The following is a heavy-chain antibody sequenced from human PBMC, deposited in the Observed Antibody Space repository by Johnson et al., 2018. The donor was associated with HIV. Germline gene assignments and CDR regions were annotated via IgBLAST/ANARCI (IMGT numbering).Heavy chain of an antibody. D-gene: IGHD3-3*01. CDR1: GFTFDDYG. CDR3: GRANDFWSGYYPPGAFDV. J-gene: IGHJ3*01. V-gene: IGHV3-20*04. CDR2: INWNGGST. Sequence: VQLVESGGGVVRPGGSLRLSCAVSGFTFDDYGMSWVRQAPGKGLEWISGINWNGGSTGYAHSVKGRFTISRENAKNSLYLQMSTLRAEDTALYYCGRANDFWSGYYPPGAFDVWGQGTVVTVSS.